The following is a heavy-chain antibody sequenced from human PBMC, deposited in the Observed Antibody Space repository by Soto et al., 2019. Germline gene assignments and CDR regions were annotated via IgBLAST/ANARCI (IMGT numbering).Heavy chain of an antibody. CDR1: GGSISSSSYY. V-gene: IGHV4-39*01. J-gene: IGHJ5*02. CDR2: IYYSGRT. CDR3: ARRSATTFGRNYFDP. Sequence: QLQLQESGPGLVKPSATLSLTCTVSGGSISSSSYYWGWIRQPPGKGLEWIGSIYYSGRTYYNPSLKSRVTISVDTSKNQFSLKLSSVTAADTAVYYCARRSATTFGRNYFDPWGQGTLVTVSS. D-gene: IGHD4-4*01.